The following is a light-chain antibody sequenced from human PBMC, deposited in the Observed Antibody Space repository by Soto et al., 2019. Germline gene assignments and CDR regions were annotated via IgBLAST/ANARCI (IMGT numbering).Light chain of an antibody. CDR2: GAS. V-gene: IGKV1-12*01. J-gene: IGKJ4*01. CDR3: QQADSFPLT. Sequence: QMTQSPSSLSASIGDTVTITCRASQDISTLLAWYQQKPGKAPKLLIYGASTLESGVPSRFSGRGSGTDFTLTISSLQPEDFATYFCQQADSFPLTFGGGTKVEMK. CDR1: QDISTL.